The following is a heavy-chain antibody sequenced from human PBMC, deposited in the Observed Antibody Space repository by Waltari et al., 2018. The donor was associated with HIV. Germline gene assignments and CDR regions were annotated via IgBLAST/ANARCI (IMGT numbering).Heavy chain of an antibody. CDR3: ARDITLTPGPDY. V-gene: IGHV3-48*01. CDR1: GFTFSTYS. Sequence: EVHLVESGGGPVQPGGSLRLSCAASGFTFSTYSMNWVRQAPGKGLEWISYSSSTSTTICYAEPVKGRFTISRDNAKNSLDLQMNNLRAEDTAVYYCARDITLTPGPDYWGQGTLVTVSS. CDR2: SSSTSTTI. D-gene: IGHD3-16*01. J-gene: IGHJ4*02.